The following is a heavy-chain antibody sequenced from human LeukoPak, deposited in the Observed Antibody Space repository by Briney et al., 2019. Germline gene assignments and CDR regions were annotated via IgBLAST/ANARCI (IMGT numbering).Heavy chain of an antibody. Sequence: PGRSLRLSCAASGFTFSSYGMHWVRQAPGKGLEWVSSISSSSSYIYYADSVKGRFTISRDNAKNSLYLQMNSLRAEDTAVYYCARDVAAADSSAFDIWGQGTMVTVSS. CDR2: ISSSSSYI. CDR3: ARDVAAADSSAFDI. CDR1: GFTFSSYG. J-gene: IGHJ3*02. V-gene: IGHV3-21*01. D-gene: IGHD6-13*01.